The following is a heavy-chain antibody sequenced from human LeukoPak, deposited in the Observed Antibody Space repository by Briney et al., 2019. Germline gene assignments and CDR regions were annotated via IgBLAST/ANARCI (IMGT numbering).Heavy chain of an antibody. CDR2: INHSGST. V-gene: IGHV4-34*01. CDR3: AMGSYDILTGYYWGLDY. D-gene: IGHD3-9*01. CDR1: GGSISSYY. J-gene: IGHJ4*02. Sequence: SETLSLTCTVSGGSISSYYWSWIRQPPGKGLEWIGEINHSGSTNYNPSLKSRVTISVDTSKNQFSLKLSSVTAADTAVYYCAMGSYDILTGYYWGLDYWGQGTLVTVSS.